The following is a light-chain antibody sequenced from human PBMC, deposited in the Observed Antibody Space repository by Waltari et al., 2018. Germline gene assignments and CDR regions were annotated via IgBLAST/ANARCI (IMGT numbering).Light chain of an antibody. CDR1: QDISTY. V-gene: IGKV1D-8*03. CDR3: QQYYTFPWT. Sequence: VIWMTQSPSLLSASTGDRVTIRCRMSQDISTYLSWYQQKPGKAPELLIFGTSTLQSGVPSRFSGSGSGTDFSLTISGLQSEDFATYYCQQYYTFPWTFGQGTKVEIK. CDR2: GTS. J-gene: IGKJ1*01.